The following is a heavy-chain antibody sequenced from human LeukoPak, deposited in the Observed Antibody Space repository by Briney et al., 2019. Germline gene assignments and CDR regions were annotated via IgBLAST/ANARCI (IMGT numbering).Heavy chain of an antibody. V-gene: IGHV3-23*01. D-gene: IGHD2-2*02. CDR2: ISGSGSGT. J-gene: IGHJ4*02. CDR1: GFTFSSHA. Sequence: GGSLRLSCAASGFTFSSHATSWVRQAPGKGLEWVSAISGSGSGTYYADSVKGRFTISRDNSKNTLYLQMNSLRAEDTAVYYCAKGRCSSTSCYTFLFDYWGQGTLVTVSS. CDR3: AKGRCSSTSCYTFLFDY.